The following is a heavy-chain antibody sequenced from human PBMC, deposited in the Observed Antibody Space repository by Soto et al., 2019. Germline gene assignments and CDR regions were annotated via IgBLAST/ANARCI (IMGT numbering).Heavy chain of an antibody. J-gene: IGHJ4*02. CDR1: GFTFSSYS. Sequence: EVQLVESGGGLVKPGGSLRLSCAASGFTFSSYSMNWVRQAPGKGLEWVSSISSSSSYIYYADSVKGRFTISRDNAKNSLYLQMNSLRAEATAVYYCARDQPGYSYGYGLGYWGQGTLVTVS. CDR2: ISSSSSYI. D-gene: IGHD5-18*01. V-gene: IGHV3-21*01. CDR3: ARDQPGYSYGYGLGY.